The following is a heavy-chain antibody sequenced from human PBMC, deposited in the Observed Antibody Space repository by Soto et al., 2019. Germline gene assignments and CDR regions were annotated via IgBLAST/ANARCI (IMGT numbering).Heavy chain of an antibody. J-gene: IGHJ3*02. CDR3: ASQDCGGDCYSGGVYAFDI. V-gene: IGHV1-69*13. D-gene: IGHD2-21*02. CDR2: IIPIFGTA. Sequence: ASVKVSCKASGGTFSSYAISWVRQAPGQGLEWMGGIIPIFGTANYAQKFQGRVTITADESTSTAYMELSSLRSEDTAVYYCASQDCGGDCYSGGVYAFDIWGQGTMVTVSS. CDR1: GGTFSSYA.